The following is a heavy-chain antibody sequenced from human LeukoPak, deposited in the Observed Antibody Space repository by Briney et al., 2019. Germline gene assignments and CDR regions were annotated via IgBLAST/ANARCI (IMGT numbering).Heavy chain of an antibody. CDR2: ISGSGGST. CDR1: GFTFSGYA. Sequence: GGSLRLSCAASGFTFSGYAMSWVRQAPGKGLEWVSAISGSGGSTYYADSVKGRFTISRDNSKNTLYLQMNSLRAEDTAVYYCAKDKVRNSNRGSLARGAYYYYYYGMDVWGQGTTVTVSS. J-gene: IGHJ6*02. CDR3: AKDKVRNSNRGSLARGAYYYYYYGMDV. D-gene: IGHD3-10*01. V-gene: IGHV3-23*01.